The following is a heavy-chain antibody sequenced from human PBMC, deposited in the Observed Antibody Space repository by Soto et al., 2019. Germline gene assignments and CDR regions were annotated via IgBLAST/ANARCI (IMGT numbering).Heavy chain of an antibody. J-gene: IGHJ4*02. V-gene: IGHV4-31*02. Sequence: WTWIRQHPGKGLEWIAYIYYSGSTYYNPSLKSRVTISVDTSKNQFSLKLSSVTAAETAVYYCASLVGVPIGTYPWYFDYWGQGTLVTVSS. CDR3: ASLVGVPIGTYPWYFDY. CDR2: IYYSGST. D-gene: IGHD1-26*01.